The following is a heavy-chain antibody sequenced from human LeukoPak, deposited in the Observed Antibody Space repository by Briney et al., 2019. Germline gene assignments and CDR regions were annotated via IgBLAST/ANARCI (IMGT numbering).Heavy chain of an antibody. D-gene: IGHD3-22*01. Sequence: ASVKVSCKVSGYTLTELSMLWVRQAPGKGLEWMGGFDPEDGETIYAQKFQGRVTMTTDTSTSTAYMELRSLRSDDTAVYYCARFEGYYDSSGYFFSSGFDYWGQGTLVTVSS. CDR3: ARFEGYYDSSGYFFSSGFDY. CDR1: GYTLTELS. CDR2: FDPEDGET. J-gene: IGHJ4*02. V-gene: IGHV1-24*01.